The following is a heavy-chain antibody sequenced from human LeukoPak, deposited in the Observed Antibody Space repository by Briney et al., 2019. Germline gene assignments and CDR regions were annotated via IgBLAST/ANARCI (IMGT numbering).Heavy chain of an antibody. J-gene: IGHJ4*02. CDR2: INPNSGGT. Sequence: ASVKVSCKASGYTFTRYYMHWVRHAPGQGLEWRGWINPNSGGTNYAQKFQGRVTMTRDTSISTAYMELSRLRSDDTAVYYCASPLGYCSSTSCYDYWGQGTLVTVSS. CDR1: GYTFTRYY. V-gene: IGHV1-2*02. CDR3: ASPLGYCSSTSCYDY. D-gene: IGHD2-2*01.